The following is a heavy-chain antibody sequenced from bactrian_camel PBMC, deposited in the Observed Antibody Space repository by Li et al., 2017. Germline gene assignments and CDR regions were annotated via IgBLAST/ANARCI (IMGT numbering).Heavy chain of an antibody. CDR1: GYTSTILR. J-gene: IGHJ4*01. D-gene: IGHD2*01. V-gene: IGHV3S59*01. Sequence: DVQLVESGGGSVQAGGSLRLSCAASGYTSTILRMAWFRQASGKERQFVARINTSGDGTWYDDSAQGRFTISRDNAKNTLYLQMNYLKPEDTAVYYCATGTTRRTPQYCSQGGRYCYTDWGQGTQVTVS. CDR3: ATGTTRRTPQYCSQGGRYCYTD. CDR2: INTSGDGT.